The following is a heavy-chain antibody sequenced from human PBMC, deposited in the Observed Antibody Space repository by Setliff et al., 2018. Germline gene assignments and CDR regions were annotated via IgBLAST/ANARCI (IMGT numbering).Heavy chain of an antibody. D-gene: IGHD2-15*01. V-gene: IGHV4-34*01. Sequence: PSETLSLTCAVYGGSFSGYYWSWIRQPPGKGLEWIGEINHSGSTNYNPSLKSRYTMSVDKSKNQFSLKLSSVTDADTALYYCARQSVRGLADNNWFDPWGQGTLVTVSS. J-gene: IGHJ5*02. CDR1: GGSFSGYY. CDR2: INHSGST. CDR3: ARQSVRGLADNNWFDP.